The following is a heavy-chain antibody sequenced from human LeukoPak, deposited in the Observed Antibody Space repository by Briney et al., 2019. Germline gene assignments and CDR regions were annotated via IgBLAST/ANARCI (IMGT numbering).Heavy chain of an antibody. CDR2: ISAYNGNT. CDR1: GYTFTSYG. V-gene: IGHV1-18*01. J-gene: IGHJ6*03. Sequence: ASVKVSCKASGYTFTSYGISWVRQAPGQGLEWMGWISAYNGNTNYAQKLQGRVTMTTDTSTSTAYMELRSLRSDDTAVYYCARAYYYQIGDYYMDVWGKGTTVTVSS. CDR3: ARAYYYQIGDYYMDV. D-gene: IGHD3-10*01.